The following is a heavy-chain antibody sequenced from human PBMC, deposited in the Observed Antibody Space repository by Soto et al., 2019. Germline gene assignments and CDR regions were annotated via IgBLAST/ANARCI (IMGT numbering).Heavy chain of an antibody. D-gene: IGHD5-12*01. CDR2: ISSSSSYI. Sequence: GGSLRLSCAASGFTFSSYSMNWVRQAPGKGLEWVSSISSSSSYIYYADSVKGRFTISRDNAKNSLYLQMNSLRAEDTAVYYCARDRHSGYDNFDYWGQGTLVTVSS. CDR3: ARDRHSGYDNFDY. CDR1: GFTFSSYS. J-gene: IGHJ4*02. V-gene: IGHV3-21*01.